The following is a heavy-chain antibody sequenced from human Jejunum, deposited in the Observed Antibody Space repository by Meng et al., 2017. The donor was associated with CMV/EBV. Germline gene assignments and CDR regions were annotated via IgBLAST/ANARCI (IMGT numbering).Heavy chain of an antibody. CDR1: FSTYG. CDR2: IQHDGNNK. J-gene: IGHJ6*02. CDR3: AKDQVPIGGYYFYGMDV. V-gene: IGHV3-30*02. Sequence: FSTYGMHWVRQAAGKGLQWVAFIQHDGNNKYYAGSVKGRFTISRDNSKNTLYLQMNSLRAEDTAVYYCAKDQVPIGGYYFYGMDVWGQGSTVTVS. D-gene: IGHD6-13*01.